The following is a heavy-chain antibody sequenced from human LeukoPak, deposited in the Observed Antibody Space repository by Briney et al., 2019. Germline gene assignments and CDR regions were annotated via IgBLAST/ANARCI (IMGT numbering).Heavy chain of an antibody. Sequence: SETLSLTCAVYGGSFSGYYWSWIRQPPGKGLEWIGEINHSGSTNYNPSLKSRVTISVDTSKNQFSLKLSSVTAADTAVYYCARGIVVPAGRLGGYYYYGMGVWGQGTTVTVSS. V-gene: IGHV4-34*01. CDR1: GGSFSGYY. J-gene: IGHJ6*02. CDR3: ARGIVVPAGRLGGYYYYGMGV. D-gene: IGHD2-2*01. CDR2: INHSGST.